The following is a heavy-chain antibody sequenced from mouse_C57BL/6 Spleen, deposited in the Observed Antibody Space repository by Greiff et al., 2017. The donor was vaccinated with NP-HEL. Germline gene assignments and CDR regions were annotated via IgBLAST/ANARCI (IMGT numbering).Heavy chain of an antibody. D-gene: IGHD2-2*01. CDR1: GYTFTSYW. Sequence: QVQLQQPGAELVMPGASVKLSCKASGYTFTSYWMHWVKQRPGQGLEWIGEIDPADSYTNYNQEFKGKSTLTVDKSSSTAYMQRSSLTSEDSAVYYCARAGYGYDGGFAYWGQGTLVTVSA. CDR3: ARAGYGYDGGFAY. V-gene: IGHV1-69*01. CDR2: IDPADSYT. J-gene: IGHJ3*01.